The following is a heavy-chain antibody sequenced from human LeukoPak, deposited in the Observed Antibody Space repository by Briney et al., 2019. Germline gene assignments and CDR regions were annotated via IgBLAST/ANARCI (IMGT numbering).Heavy chain of an antibody. CDR2: LSGSGSNT. CDR1: GFTFSNYA. CDR3: ATEKGDSPDY. D-gene: IGHD3-16*01. V-gene: IGHV3-23*01. J-gene: IGHJ4*02. Sequence: GGSLRLSCAASGFTFSNYAMYWVRQAPGKGLEWVSGLSGSGSNTFYTDSLKGRFTISRDNPKNTLYLQMNSLRADDTAVYYCATEKGDSPDYWGQGTLVTVSS.